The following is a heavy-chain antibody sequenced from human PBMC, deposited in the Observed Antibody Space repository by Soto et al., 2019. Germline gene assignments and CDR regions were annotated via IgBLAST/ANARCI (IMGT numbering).Heavy chain of an antibody. Sequence: GGSLRASCAASGLTLSSYAMNWVSQAQGKGLEWVSAISGSGGSTYYADSVKGRFTISRDNSKNTLYLQMNSLRAEDTAVYYFAIADRGSVLTSRGMDVCGQGTTDPVSS. D-gene: IGHD5-12*01. CDR1: GLTLSSYA. CDR2: ISGSGGST. V-gene: IGHV3-23*01. CDR3: AIADRGSVLTSRGMDV. J-gene: IGHJ6*02.